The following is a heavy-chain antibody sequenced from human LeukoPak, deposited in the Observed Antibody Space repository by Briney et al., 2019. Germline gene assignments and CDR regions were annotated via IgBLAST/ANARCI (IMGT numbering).Heavy chain of an antibody. Sequence: SETLSLTCTVSGGSISSYYWSWIRQPPGRGLEWIGEINHSGSTNYNPSLKSRVTISVDTSKNQFSLKLSSVTAADTAVYYCARERGYGSGSYYTRPYFDYWGQGTLVTVSS. V-gene: IGHV4-34*01. J-gene: IGHJ4*02. CDR2: INHSGST. CDR3: ARERGYGSGSYYTRPYFDY. D-gene: IGHD3-10*01. CDR1: GGSISSYY.